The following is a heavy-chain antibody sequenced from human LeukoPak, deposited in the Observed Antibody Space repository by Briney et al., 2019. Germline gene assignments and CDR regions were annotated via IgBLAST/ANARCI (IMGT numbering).Heavy chain of an antibody. J-gene: IGHJ5*02. Sequence: ASVKVSCKASGGTFSSYAISWVRQAPGQGLEWMGRIIPILGIANYAQKFQGRVTITADKSTSTAYMELSSLRSDDTAVYYCARSSPKYCSSTSCSPKDWFDPWGQGTLVTVSS. CDR3: ARSSPKYCSSTSCSPKDWFDP. D-gene: IGHD2-2*01. CDR2: IIPILGIA. V-gene: IGHV1-69*04. CDR1: GGTFSSYA.